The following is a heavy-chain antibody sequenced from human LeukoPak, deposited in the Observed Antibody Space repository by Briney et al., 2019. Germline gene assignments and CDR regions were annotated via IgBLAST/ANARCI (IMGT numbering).Heavy chain of an antibody. Sequence: GGSLRLSCAASGFTFSSYAMSWARQAPGKGLEWVSAISGSGGSTNYADSVKGRFTISRDNSKNALYLQMNSLRAEDTAVYYCAQAGGYCSSTSCFRGYWGQGTLVTVSS. CDR1: GFTFSSYA. V-gene: IGHV3-23*01. J-gene: IGHJ4*02. CDR2: ISGSGGST. D-gene: IGHD2-2*01. CDR3: AQAGGYCSSTSCFRGY.